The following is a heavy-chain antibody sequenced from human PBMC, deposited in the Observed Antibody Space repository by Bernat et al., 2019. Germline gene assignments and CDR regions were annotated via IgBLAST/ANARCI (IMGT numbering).Heavy chain of an antibody. CDR1: AFTFDDYT. J-gene: IGHJ2*01. CDR2: ISWDGSST. CDR3: AKGAYGVKSVTFDL. D-gene: IGHD4-23*01. V-gene: IGHV3-43*01. Sequence: EVQLVESGGVVVQPGGFLRLSCAASAFTFDDYTMHWVRQAPRKGLEWVSLISWDGSSTYYADSVKGRFTISRDNSKNSLYLQMNSLRTEDTALYYCAKGAYGVKSVTFDLWGHGTLVTVSS.